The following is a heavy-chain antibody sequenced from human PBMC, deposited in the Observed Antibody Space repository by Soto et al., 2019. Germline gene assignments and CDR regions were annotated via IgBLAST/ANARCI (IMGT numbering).Heavy chain of an antibody. D-gene: IGHD2-2*01. J-gene: IGHJ6*02. CDR3: VVAAEIYYYQGMDV. V-gene: IGHV4-59*08. CDR2: IYYSGST. Sequence: SETLSLTCTVSGGSISSYYWSWIRQPPGKGLEWIGYIYYSGSTNYNPSLKSRVTISVDTSKNQFSLKLSSVTAADTAVYYCVVAAEIYYYQGMDVWGQGTTVTVSS. CDR1: GGSISSYY.